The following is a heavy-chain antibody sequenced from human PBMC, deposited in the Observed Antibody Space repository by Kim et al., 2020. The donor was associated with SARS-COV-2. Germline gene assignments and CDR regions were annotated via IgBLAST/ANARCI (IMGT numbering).Heavy chain of an antibody. CDR1: GNIFNRYV. V-gene: IGHV1-3*01. Sequence: ASVKVSCKASGNIFNRYVMHWVRQAPGQSLEWMGWINAANGNTKYSQKFQGRVTITWDTSARTAYMDLSSLTSEDTAVYYCARGFCNDVNCFHWFDPWGQGTLVTVSS. D-gene: IGHD2-15*01. CDR2: INAANGNT. CDR3: ARGFCNDVNCFHWFDP. J-gene: IGHJ5*02.